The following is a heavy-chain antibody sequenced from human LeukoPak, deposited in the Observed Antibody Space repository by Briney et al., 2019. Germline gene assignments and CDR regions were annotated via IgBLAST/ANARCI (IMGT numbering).Heavy chain of an antibody. CDR1: GITFSSSW. D-gene: IGHD1-1*01. V-gene: IGHV3-7*01. J-gene: IGHJ4*02. CDR3: ARDQPDPAGTGPRFDY. CDR2: IKPDGRVK. Sequence: PGGSLRLSCVASGITFSSSWMSWVRQAPGKGLEWVANIKPDGRVKYYADSVKGRFTISRDNAENSLYLQMNSLRTEDTAVYYCARDQPDPAGTGPRFDYWGQGSLVTVSS.